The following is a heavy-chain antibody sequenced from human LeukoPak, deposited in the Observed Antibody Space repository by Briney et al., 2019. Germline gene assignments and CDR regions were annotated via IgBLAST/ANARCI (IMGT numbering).Heavy chain of an antibody. V-gene: IGHV3-23*01. J-gene: IGHJ6*02. D-gene: IGHD6-6*01. CDR3: AFSKYTYDYAMDV. CDR1: GFAFSTYA. CDR2: ISRTGDST. Sequence: GRSLRLSCAASGFAFSTYAMIWVRQTPGKGLEWVSHISRTGDSTIYGDAVKGRFTISRDNSKNVLNLQMNSLRAEDTAVYYCAFSKYTYDYAMDVWGQGTTVTVSS.